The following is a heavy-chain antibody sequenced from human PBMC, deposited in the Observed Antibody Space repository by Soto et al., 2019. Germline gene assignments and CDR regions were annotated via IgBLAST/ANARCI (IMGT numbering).Heavy chain of an antibody. Sequence: ASVKVSCKASGDTFTAQYLHWVRKAPGEGLEWMGWINPTTGATRHAQKFQGRVTMTRDTSMSTAYLEVRSLRPDDTAVYYCAKGDSSWVSWFDPWGQGTLVTVSS. CDR2: INPTTGAT. J-gene: IGHJ5*02. CDR3: AKGDSSWVSWFDP. D-gene: IGHD6-19*01. V-gene: IGHV1-2*02. CDR1: GDTFTAQY.